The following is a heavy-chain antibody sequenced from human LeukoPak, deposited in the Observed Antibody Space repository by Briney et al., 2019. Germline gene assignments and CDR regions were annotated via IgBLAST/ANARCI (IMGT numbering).Heavy chain of an antibody. CDR1: GFTFSSYA. V-gene: IGHV3-30*04. Sequence: PGGSLRLSCAASGFTFSSYAMHWVRQAPGKGLEWVAVISYDGSNKYYADSVKGRFTISRDNSKNTLYLQMNSLRAEDTAVYYCARAADGSGSYLFRLPLNYWGQGTLVTVSS. CDR2: ISYDGSNK. D-gene: IGHD3-10*01. CDR3: ARAADGSGSYLFRLPLNY. J-gene: IGHJ4*02.